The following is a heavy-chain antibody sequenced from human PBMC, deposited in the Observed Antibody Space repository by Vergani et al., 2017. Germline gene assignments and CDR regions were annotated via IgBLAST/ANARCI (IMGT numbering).Heavy chain of an antibody. J-gene: IGHJ5*02. CDR1: GYIFKNYY. D-gene: IGHD2-21*01. CDR2: LNPTNGHT. Sequence: VQLVQSGAEVRNPGASVTVSCTASGYIFKNYYIHWLRQAPGQAFEWMGILNPTNGHTTPAQKFMGRVDMTRDPSTFTSTRTVQMTLSSLRSEDTAVYYCARSMGYCAGATCRAYYFDHWGQGTRVTVSS. V-gene: IGHV1-46*02. CDR3: ARSMGYCAGATCRAYYFDH.